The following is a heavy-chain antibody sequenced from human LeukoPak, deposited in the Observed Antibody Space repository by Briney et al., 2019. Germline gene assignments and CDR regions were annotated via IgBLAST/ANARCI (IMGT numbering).Heavy chain of an antibody. Sequence: AASVKVSCKVSGYTLTELSMHWVRQAPGKGLEWMGGFDPEDGETIYAQKLQGRVTMTTDTSTSTAYMELRSLRSDDTAVYYCARGRVGATAEYYYYYYYMDVWGKGTTVTISS. D-gene: IGHD1-26*01. CDR1: GYTLTELS. J-gene: IGHJ6*03. V-gene: IGHV1-24*01. CDR3: ARGRVGATAEYYYYYYYMDV. CDR2: FDPEDGET.